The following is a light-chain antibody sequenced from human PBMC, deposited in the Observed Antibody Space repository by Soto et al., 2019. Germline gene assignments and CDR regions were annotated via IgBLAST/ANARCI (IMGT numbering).Light chain of an antibody. J-gene: IGLJ2*01. Sequence: QSALTQPASVSGSPGQSITISCTRTSSDVGSYHLVSWYQQYPGKAPKLIIYEDIERPSGVSDRFSGSKSGNTTSLKISGLRVEDGADYYCCSYGVDYTNVVIGGGTKLTV. V-gene: IGLV2-23*01. CDR3: CSYGVDYTNVV. CDR2: EDI. CDR1: SSDVGSYHL.